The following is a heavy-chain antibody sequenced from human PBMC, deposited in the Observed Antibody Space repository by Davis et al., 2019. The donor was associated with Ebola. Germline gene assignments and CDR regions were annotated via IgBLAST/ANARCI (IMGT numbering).Heavy chain of an antibody. CDR2: IYDSGST. D-gene: IGHD5-18*01. CDR1: GGSISSSSYY. Sequence: MPSETLSLTCTVSGGSISSSSYYWGWLRQPPGKGLEWIGSIYDSGSTFYNPSLKSRVTISVDTSKNQFSLKLSSVTAADTAVYYCARSGGWIQLWFGYWGQGTLVTVSS. CDR3: ARSGGWIQLWFGY. V-gene: IGHV4-39*01. J-gene: IGHJ4*02.